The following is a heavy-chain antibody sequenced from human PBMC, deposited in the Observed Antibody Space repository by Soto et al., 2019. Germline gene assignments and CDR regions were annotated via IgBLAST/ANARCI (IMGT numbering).Heavy chain of an antibody. CDR1: GFSLSSGGVG. D-gene: IGHD5-18*01. Sequence: QITLKESGPTLVKPTQTLTLTCTFSGFSLSSGGVGVGWIRQPPGKALEGLAVIYWDDDKRYSPSLKSRLTITKDISKNQVVLTMTNMDPVDTATYYCARSRTGYSYGDCFDYWGQGTLVIVSS. V-gene: IGHV2-5*02. CDR2: IYWDDDK. J-gene: IGHJ4*02. CDR3: ARSRTGYSYGDCFDY.